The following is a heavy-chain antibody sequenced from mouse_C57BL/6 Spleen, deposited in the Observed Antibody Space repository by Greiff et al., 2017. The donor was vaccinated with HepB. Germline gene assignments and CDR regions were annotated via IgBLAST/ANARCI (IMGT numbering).Heavy chain of an antibody. Sequence: QVQLKQPGAELVRPGSSVKLSCKASGYTFTSYWMDWVKQRPGQGLEWIGNIYPSDSETHYNQKFKDKATLTVDKSSSTAYMQLSSLTSEDSAVYYCARHEEIYYDYDGAWFAYWGQGTLVTVSA. CDR1: GYTFTSYW. D-gene: IGHD2-4*01. V-gene: IGHV1-61*01. CDR2: IYPSDSET. J-gene: IGHJ3*01. CDR3: ARHEEIYYDYDGAWFAY.